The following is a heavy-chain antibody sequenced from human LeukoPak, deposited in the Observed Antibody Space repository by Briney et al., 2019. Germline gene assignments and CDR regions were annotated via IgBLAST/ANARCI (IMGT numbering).Heavy chain of an antibody. CDR3: ARRRGSGSYYFPGNNWFDP. Sequence: SETLSLTCAVYGGSFSGYYWSWIRQPPGKGLEWIGEINHSGSTNYNPSLKSRVTISVDTSKNQFSLKLSSVTAADTAVYYCARRRGSGSYYFPGNNWFDPWGQGTLVTVSS. CDR2: INHSGST. V-gene: IGHV4-34*01. CDR1: GGSFSGYY. D-gene: IGHD1-26*01. J-gene: IGHJ5*02.